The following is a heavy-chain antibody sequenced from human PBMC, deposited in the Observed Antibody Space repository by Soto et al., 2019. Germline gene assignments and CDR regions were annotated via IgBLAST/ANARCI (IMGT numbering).Heavy chain of an antibody. D-gene: IGHD3-10*02. J-gene: IGHJ6*02. CDR2: ILPIFGTA. Sequence: QVQLVQSGAEVKKPGSSVKVSCKASGGTFSSYAISWVRQAPGQGLEWMGGILPIFGTANYAQTFQGRVTIPAAESASTAYMELSSLRSEDTAVYYCARDQGLFGSYYSDGMDGWGQWTTVTGS. V-gene: IGHV1-69*01. CDR3: ARDQGLFGSYYSDGMDG. CDR1: GGTFSSYA.